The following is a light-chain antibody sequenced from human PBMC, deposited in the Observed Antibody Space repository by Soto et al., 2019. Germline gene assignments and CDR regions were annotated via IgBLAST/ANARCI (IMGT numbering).Light chain of an antibody. Sequence: EIVLTQSPDTLYLSPGEGATLSCRASQRVNSSYLAWYQQKPGQAPRLLISGASDRATGVPARVSGSGYGTDFTLTISRLEPEDFAVYYCQQYVNSPVTFGQGTKVDIK. V-gene: IGKV3-20*01. CDR2: GAS. J-gene: IGKJ2*01. CDR1: QRVNSSY. CDR3: QQYVNSPVT.